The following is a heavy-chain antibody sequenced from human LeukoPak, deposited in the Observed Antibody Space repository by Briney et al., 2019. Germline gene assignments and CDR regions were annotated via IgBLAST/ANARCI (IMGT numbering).Heavy chain of an antibody. CDR1: GGTFSNFG. V-gene: IGHV1-69*13. CDR2: IIPMFGTA. CDR3: ARDSEGDGDYVSYFDY. J-gene: IGHJ4*02. D-gene: IGHD4-17*01. Sequence: GASVKVSCKASGGTFSNFGISWLRQAPGRGPEWMGGIIPMFGTATCGQKFQGRVTITADESTAYMELTSLRSEDTAVYYCARDSEGDGDYVSYFDYWGQGTLVIVS.